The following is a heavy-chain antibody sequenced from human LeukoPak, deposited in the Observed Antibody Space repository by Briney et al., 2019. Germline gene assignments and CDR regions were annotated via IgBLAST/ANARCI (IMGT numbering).Heavy chain of an antibody. CDR1: GFTFSGST. Sequence: GGSLRLSCAASGFTFSGSTMHWVRQASGKGLEWIGRIRSRANSYATAYGASAQGRFIISRDDSRNTAFLQMNSLETEDTAVYYCTTVQTTMVWGQGALVTVSS. D-gene: IGHD5-18*01. V-gene: IGHV3-73*01. J-gene: IGHJ4*02. CDR2: IRSRANSYAT. CDR3: TTVQTTMV.